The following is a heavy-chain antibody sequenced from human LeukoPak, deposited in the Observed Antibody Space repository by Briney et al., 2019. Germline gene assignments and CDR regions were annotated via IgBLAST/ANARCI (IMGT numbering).Heavy chain of an antibody. V-gene: IGHV3-53*01. D-gene: IGHD4-11*01. CDR1: GFPFRTSF. CDR3: ARDGVDYSFEY. J-gene: IGHJ4*02. Sequence: PGGPLSLSCAASGFPFRTSFMSGVRQARGKGREWVSFIYSGGSTYYADSVKGRFTISRDNSKNTLYLQMNSLRAEDTAVYYCARDGVDYSFEYWGQGTLVTVSS. CDR2: IYSGGST.